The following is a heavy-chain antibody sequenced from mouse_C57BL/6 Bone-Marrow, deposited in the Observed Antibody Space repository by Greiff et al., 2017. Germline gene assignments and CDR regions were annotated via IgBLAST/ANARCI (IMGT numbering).Heavy chain of an antibody. CDR2: IYPRSGNT. CDR1: GYTFTSYG. J-gene: IGHJ3*01. Sequence: QVQLQQSGAELARPGASVKLSCKASGYTFTSYGISWVKQRTGQGLEWIGEIYPRSGNTYYNEKFKGKATLTADKSSSTAYMELRSLTSEDSAVYFCARRGTYYSNPFAYWGQGTLVTVSA. V-gene: IGHV1-81*01. D-gene: IGHD2-5*01. CDR3: ARRGTYYSNPFAY.